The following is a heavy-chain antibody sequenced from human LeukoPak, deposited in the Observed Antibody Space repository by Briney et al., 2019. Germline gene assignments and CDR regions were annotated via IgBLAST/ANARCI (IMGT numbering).Heavy chain of an antibody. D-gene: IGHD2-15*01. V-gene: IGHV4-38-2*01. J-gene: IGHJ5*02. CDR1: GYSISSGYY. CDR3: ASHCSGGSCYEGYNWFDP. Sequence: SETLSLTCAVSGYSISSGYYWGWIRQPPEKGLEWIGSIYHSGSTNYNPSLKSRVTISVDTSKNQFSLKLSSVTAADTAVYYCASHCSGGSCYEGYNWFDPWGQGTLVTVSS. CDR2: IYHSGST.